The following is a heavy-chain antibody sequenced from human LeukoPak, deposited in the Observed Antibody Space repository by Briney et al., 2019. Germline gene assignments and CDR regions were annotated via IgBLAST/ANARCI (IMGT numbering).Heavy chain of an antibody. CDR3: ARLKPLWLGVGSYYYYCTDV. D-gene: IGHD5-18*01. CDR1: GYSFTSYW. J-gene: IGHJ6*03. CDR2: IYPGDSDT. Sequence: GESLKISCKGSGYSFTSYWIGWVRQMPGKGLEWMGIIYPGDSDTRYSPSFQGQVTISADKSISTAYLQWSSLKASDTAMYYCARLKPLWLGVGSYYYYCTDVWDKGTDGTVYS. V-gene: IGHV5-51*01.